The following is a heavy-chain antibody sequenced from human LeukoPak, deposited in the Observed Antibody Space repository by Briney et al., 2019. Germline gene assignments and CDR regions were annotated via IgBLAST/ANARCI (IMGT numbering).Heavy chain of an antibody. V-gene: IGHV4-59*01. CDR3: ARQLGSTDWFGP. CDR1: GGSISSYY. Sequence: SETLSLTCTVSGGSISSYYWSWIRQPPGKGLEWIGYINYSGSTNYNPSLKSRVTISVDTSKNQFSLRLRSVTAADKAVYYCARQLGSTDWFGPWGQGTLVTVSS. CDR2: INYSGST. D-gene: IGHD2-2*01. J-gene: IGHJ5*02.